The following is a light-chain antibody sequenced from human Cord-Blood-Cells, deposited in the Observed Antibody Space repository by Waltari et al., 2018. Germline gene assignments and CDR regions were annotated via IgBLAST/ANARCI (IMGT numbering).Light chain of an antibody. CDR3: QQYYSTPHT. CDR1: QSVLYSSNNKNY. J-gene: IGKJ2*01. Sequence: DIVMTQSPDSLAVSLGERANINCKSSQSVLYSSNNKNYLAWYQQKPGQPPKLLIYWASTRESWVPDRFSGSRSETDFTLTISSLQAEDVAVYYCQQYYSTPHTFGQGTKLEIK. V-gene: IGKV4-1*01. CDR2: WAS.